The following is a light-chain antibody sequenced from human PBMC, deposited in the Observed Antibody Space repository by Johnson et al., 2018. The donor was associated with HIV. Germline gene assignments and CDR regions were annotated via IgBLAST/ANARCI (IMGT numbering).Light chain of an antibody. J-gene: IGLJ1*01. CDR1: SSNIGRNY. CDR2: DNN. V-gene: IGLV1-51*01. Sequence: QSVLTQPPSVSAAPGQKVTISCSGSSSNIGRNYVSWYQQLPGTAPKLLIFDNNKRPSGIPDRFSASKSGTSATLGITGLQTGDEADYYCGTWDTSLNAFVCGTGTSVIVL. CDR3: GTWDTSLNAFV.